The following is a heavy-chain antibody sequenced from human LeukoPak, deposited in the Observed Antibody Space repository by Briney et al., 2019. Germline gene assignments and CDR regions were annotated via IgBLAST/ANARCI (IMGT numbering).Heavy chain of an antibody. CDR2: INHSGGT. CDR3: ARGSSRYYYDSSGHSY. V-gene: IGHV4-34*01. J-gene: IGHJ4*02. D-gene: IGHD3-22*01. Sequence: SETLSLTCAVYGGSFSGDYWSWIRQPPGKGLEWIGEINHSGGTNYNPSLKSRVTISVDTSNNQFSLKLSSVTAADTAVYYCARGSSRYYYDSSGHSYWGQGTLVTVSP. CDR1: GGSFSGDY.